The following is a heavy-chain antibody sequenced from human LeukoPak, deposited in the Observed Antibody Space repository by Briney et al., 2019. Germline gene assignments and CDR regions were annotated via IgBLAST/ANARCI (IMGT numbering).Heavy chain of an antibody. CDR3: ARDADH. CDR1: GFTFDDYA. V-gene: IGHV3-9*01. Sequence: GRSLRLSCAASGFTFDDYAMHWVRQAPGKGLEWVSGISWNSGSIGYADSVKGRFTISRDNAKNSLYLQMNSLRAEDTALYYCARDADHWGQGTLVTVSS. CDR2: ISWNSGSI. J-gene: IGHJ4*02.